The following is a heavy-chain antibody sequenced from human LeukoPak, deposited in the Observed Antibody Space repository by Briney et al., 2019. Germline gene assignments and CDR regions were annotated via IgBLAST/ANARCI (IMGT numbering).Heavy chain of an antibody. D-gene: IGHD1-26*01. V-gene: IGHV3-23*01. CDR3: AKDGAGGSLFDY. CDR1: GFTFSSYA. J-gene: IGHJ4*02. CDR2: ISGSGGST. Sequence: PGGSLRLSCAASGFTFSSYAMSWVRQAPGKGLEWVSAISGSGGSTYYADSVKGRFTISSDNSKNTLYLQMNSLRAEDTAVYYCAKDGAGGSLFDYWGQGTLVTVSS.